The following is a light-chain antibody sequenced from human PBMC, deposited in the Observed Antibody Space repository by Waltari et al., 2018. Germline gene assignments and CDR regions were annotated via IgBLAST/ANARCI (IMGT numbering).Light chain of an antibody. V-gene: IGKV1-5*03. CDR1: QSMAIW. Sequence: DIQMTQSPSPLSPSVGDSVTFTCRASQSMAIWLAWYQQKPGKAPNLRIYEASNLGSGVPSRFSCSGSGTQFTLTISSRQPDDFATYYCQQYKTYPWTFGQGTKVEIK. CDR2: EAS. J-gene: IGKJ1*01. CDR3: QQYKTYPWT.